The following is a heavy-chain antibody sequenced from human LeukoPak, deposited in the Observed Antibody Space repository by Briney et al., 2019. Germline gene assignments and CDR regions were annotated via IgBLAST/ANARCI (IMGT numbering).Heavy chain of an antibody. V-gene: IGHV3-48*03. CDR3: ARQFGPLAY. D-gene: IGHD3-16*01. Sequence: GGSLRLSCAASGFTFSNYEMNWVRQAPGKGLEWVSYISGSSSNMYYADSVKGRFTISRDNSKNSLNLQMNSLRAEDTAVYYCARQFGPLAYWGQGTLVTVSS. CDR1: GFTFSNYE. CDR2: ISGSSSNM. J-gene: IGHJ4*02.